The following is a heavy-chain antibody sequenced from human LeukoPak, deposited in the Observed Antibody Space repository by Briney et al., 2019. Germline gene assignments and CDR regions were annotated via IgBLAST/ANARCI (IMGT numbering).Heavy chain of an antibody. CDR1: GGSISSGDYY. CDR2: IYNSGST. CDR3: ARDRLRFLFGY. Sequence: SETLSLTCTVSGGSISSGDYYWSWIRQPPGKGLEWIGYIYNSGSTYYSPSLKSRVTISVDTSKNQFSLKLSSVTAAGTAVYYCARDRLRFLFGYWGQGTLVTVSS. V-gene: IGHV4-30-4*01. J-gene: IGHJ4*02. D-gene: IGHD3-3*01.